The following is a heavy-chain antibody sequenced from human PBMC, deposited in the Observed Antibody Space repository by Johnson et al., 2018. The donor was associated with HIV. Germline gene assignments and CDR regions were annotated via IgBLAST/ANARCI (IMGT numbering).Heavy chain of an antibody. Sequence: QVQLVESGGGLVQPGGSLRLSCAASGFTFSSYWMSWVRQAPGKGLEWVAVIWYDGSNKYYADSVKGRFTISRDNSKNTLYLQMNSLRAEDTAVYYCAKDLRSGNRREAFDIWGQGTMVTVSS. CDR1: GFTFSSYW. CDR2: IWYDGSNK. J-gene: IGHJ3*02. D-gene: IGHD1-14*01. V-gene: IGHV3-33*06. CDR3: AKDLRSGNRREAFDI.